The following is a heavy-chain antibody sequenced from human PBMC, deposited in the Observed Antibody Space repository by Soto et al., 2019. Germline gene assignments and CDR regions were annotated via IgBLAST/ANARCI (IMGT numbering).Heavy chain of an antibody. CDR3: ASEPGTTNWFDT. CDR1: GGTFSSYA. V-gene: IGHV1-69*13. Sequence: SVKVSCKASGGTFSSYAISWVRQAPGQGLEWMGGIIPIFGTANYAQKFQGRVTITADESTSTAYMELSSLRSEDTAVYYCASEPGTTNWFDTWGQGTLVTVSS. D-gene: IGHD1-7*01. CDR2: IIPIFGTA. J-gene: IGHJ5*02.